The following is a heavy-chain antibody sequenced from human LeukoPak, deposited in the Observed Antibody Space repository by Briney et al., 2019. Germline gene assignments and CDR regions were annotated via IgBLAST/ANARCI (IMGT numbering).Heavy chain of an antibody. V-gene: IGHV3-30*03. J-gene: IGHJ4*02. CDR2: ISYDGSNK. D-gene: IGHD6-13*01. CDR3: ARVRSSSWYDY. Sequence: GRSLRRSCAAYGFTFSNYGMHWVRQAPGKGLEWVAVISYDGSNKYYADSVKGRFTISRDNVKNTLYLQMNSLRVEDTALYYCARVRSSSWYDYWGQGGLVTVSS. CDR1: GFTFSNYG.